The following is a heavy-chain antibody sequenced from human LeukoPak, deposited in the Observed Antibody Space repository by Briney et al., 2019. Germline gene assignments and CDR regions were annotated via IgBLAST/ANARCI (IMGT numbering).Heavy chain of an antibody. D-gene: IGHD2-2*01. J-gene: IGHJ6*02. Sequence: PGKSLRLSCAASGFTFSSYTMDWVRQAPGKGLECVAVISYDGNNKYYADSVKGRFTISRDNSKNTLYLQMNSLRVEDTAVYYCARDGPDIVVVPAAMYGMDVWGQGTTVTVSS. V-gene: IGHV3-30-3*01. CDR3: ARDGPDIVVVPAAMYGMDV. CDR2: ISYDGNNK. CDR1: GFTFSSYT.